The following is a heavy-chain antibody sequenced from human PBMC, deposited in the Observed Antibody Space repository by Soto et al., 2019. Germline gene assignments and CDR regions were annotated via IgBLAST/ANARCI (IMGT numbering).Heavy chain of an antibody. Sequence: QVQLVESGGGVVQPGRSLRLSCAASGFTFSTNAMHWVRQAPGKGLEWVAVISYDGSTRYYADSMKGRFTISRDNSTNPLYLQMNNLRAEDTAVYYCAKQFSGWSYYFDYWGQGTLVTVSS. D-gene: IGHD6-19*01. CDR2: ISYDGSTR. CDR1: GFTFSTNA. J-gene: IGHJ4*02. CDR3: AKQFSGWSYYFDY. V-gene: IGHV3-30-3*02.